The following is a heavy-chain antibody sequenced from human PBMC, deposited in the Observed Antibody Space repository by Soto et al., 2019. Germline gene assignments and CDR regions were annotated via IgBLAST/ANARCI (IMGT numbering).Heavy chain of an antibody. CDR3: AREGYCSSTSCYWVGAFDI. Sequence: LRLSCAASGFTVSSNYMSWVRQAPGKGLEWVSVIYSGGSTYYADSVKGRFTISRHNSKNTLYLQMNSLRAEDTAVYYCAREGYCSSTSCYWVGAFDIWGQGTMVTVSS. D-gene: IGHD2-2*01. CDR2: IYSGGST. J-gene: IGHJ3*02. V-gene: IGHV3-53*04. CDR1: GFTVSSNY.